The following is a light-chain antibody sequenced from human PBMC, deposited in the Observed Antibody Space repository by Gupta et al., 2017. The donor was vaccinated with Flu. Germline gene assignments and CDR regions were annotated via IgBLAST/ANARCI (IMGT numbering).Light chain of an antibody. CDR1: QVISKN. CDR3: QLDDALASYT. J-gene: IGKJ2*01. CDR2: DAS. Sequence: ETQMTHPPCSLSGSVGDRVTSACQASQVISKNLDWYKQKPGKAPKLLISDASDWEPGIPSRFSGRGIGTDSTLTISNRQPDDIAAYHCQLDDALASYTFGQGTKLDIK. V-gene: IGKV1-33*01.